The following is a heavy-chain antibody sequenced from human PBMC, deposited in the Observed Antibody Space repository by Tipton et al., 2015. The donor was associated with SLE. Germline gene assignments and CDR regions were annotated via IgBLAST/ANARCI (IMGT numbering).Heavy chain of an antibody. CDR2: MYHSGST. CDR3: ARQMRGRPIWKWTDALDV. V-gene: IGHV4-59*08. J-gene: IGHJ6*02. D-gene: IGHD3/OR15-3a*01. Sequence: LRLSCTVSGGSIRNYYWSWMRQPPGKGLEWIGQMYHSGSTNYNPSLKSRVTISRDNARGAVYLQMTSLRVEDTSVYHCARQMRGRPIWKWTDALDVWGQGTEVFVS. CDR1: GGSIRNYY.